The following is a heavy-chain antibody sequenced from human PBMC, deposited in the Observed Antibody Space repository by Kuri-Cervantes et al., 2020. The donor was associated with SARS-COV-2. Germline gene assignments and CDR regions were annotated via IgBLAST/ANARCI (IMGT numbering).Heavy chain of an antibody. Sequence: ASVKVSCKASGYTFTGYYMHRVRQAPGQGLEWMGWINPNSGGTNYAQKFQGRVTMTRDTSISTAYMELNRLRSADTAVYYCAREGEYQLLYSSGIYYYGMDVWGQGTTVTVSS. D-gene: IGHD2-2*02. CDR3: AREGEYQLLYSSGIYYYGMDV. CDR1: GYTFTGYY. V-gene: IGHV1-2*02. J-gene: IGHJ6*02. CDR2: INPNSGGT.